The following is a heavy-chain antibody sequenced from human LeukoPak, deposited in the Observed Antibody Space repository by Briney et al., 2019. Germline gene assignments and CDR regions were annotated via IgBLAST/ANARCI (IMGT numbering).Heavy chain of an antibody. D-gene: IGHD6-13*01. J-gene: IGHJ4*02. CDR2: ISSSSSYI. Sequence: GGSLRLSCAASGFTFSSYSMNWVRQAPGKGLEWVSSISSSSSYIYYADSVKGRFTISRDNAKNSLYLQMNSLRAEDTAVYYCASSRAAAGKDFDYWGQGTLVTVSS. CDR3: ASSRAAAGKDFDY. V-gene: IGHV3-21*01. CDR1: GFTFSSYS.